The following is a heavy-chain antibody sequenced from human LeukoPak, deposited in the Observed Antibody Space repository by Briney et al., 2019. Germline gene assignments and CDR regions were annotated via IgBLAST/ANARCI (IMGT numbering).Heavy chain of an antibody. CDR3: AKDSRSFDWSLANPDY. Sequence: PGGSLRLSCAASGFTFSSYGMHWVRQAPGKGLDWVAVISYDGSNKYYADSVKGRFTISRDNSKNTLFLQMNSLRAEDTAVYYCAKDSRSFDWSLANPDYWGQGTLVTVSS. J-gene: IGHJ4*02. V-gene: IGHV3-30*18. CDR1: GFTFSSYG. D-gene: IGHD3-9*01. CDR2: ISYDGSNK.